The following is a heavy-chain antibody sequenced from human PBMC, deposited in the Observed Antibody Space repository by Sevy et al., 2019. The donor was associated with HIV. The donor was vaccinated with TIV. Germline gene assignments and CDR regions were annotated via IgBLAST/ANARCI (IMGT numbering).Heavy chain of an antibody. Sequence: GGSLRLSCAASGFTFSSYAMSWVRQAPGKGLEWVSAISGSGGSTYYADSVKGRFTISRDNSKNTLYLQMNSLRAEDMAVYYCAKEWLDSSGYYYVESYFDYWGQGTLVTVSS. CDR3: AKEWLDSSGYYYVESYFDY. CDR1: GFTFSSYA. J-gene: IGHJ4*02. V-gene: IGHV3-23*01. D-gene: IGHD3-22*01. CDR2: ISGSGGST.